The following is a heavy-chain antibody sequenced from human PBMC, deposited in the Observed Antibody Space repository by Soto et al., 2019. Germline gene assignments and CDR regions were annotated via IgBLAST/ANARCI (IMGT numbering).Heavy chain of an antibody. CDR2: INYSGST. CDR1: GGSISSGGYY. D-gene: IGHD6-6*01. Sequence: SETLSLTCTVSGGSISSGGYYWSWIRQHPGKGLEWIGYINYSGSTYYNPSLKSRVTISVDTSKNQFSLKLSSVTAADTAVYYCARSGSSSPHYYYYYGMDVWGQGTTVTVSS. V-gene: IGHV4-31*03. CDR3: ARSGSSSPHYYYYYGMDV. J-gene: IGHJ6*02.